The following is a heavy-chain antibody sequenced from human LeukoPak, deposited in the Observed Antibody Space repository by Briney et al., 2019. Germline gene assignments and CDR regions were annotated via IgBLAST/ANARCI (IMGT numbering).Heavy chain of an antibody. D-gene: IGHD1-20*01. CDR1: GFTFSSYS. V-gene: IGHV3-21*01. CDR2: ISSSSSYI. Sequence: GGSLRLSCAASGFTFSSYSMNWVRQAPGKGLEWVSSISSSSSYIYYADSVKGRFTISRDNAKNSLYLQMNSLRAEDTAVYYCAKESGVTGSSHWFDPWGQGTLVTVSS. J-gene: IGHJ5*02. CDR3: AKESGVTGSSHWFDP.